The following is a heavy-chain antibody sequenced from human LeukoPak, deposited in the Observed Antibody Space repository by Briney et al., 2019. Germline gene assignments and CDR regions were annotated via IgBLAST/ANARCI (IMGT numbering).Heavy chain of an antibody. Sequence: SETLSLTCSVSGDSVSGFYWSWIRQPAGKGLEWVGRIYTSGNIRDTSTKYNPSLKSRVSMSVDTSKNQFSLKLRSVTAADTAIYYCAIDTFSSGWWDYSDYWGQGTLVTVSS. D-gene: IGHD6-19*01. CDR3: AIDTFSSGWWDYSDY. V-gene: IGHV4-4*07. J-gene: IGHJ4*02. CDR1: GDSVSGFY. CDR2: IYTSGNIRDTST.